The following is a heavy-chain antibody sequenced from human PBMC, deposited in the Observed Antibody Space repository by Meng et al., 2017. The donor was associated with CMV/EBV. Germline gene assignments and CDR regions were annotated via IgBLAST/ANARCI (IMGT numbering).Heavy chain of an antibody. CDR3: ARFHYYYGMDV. CDR2: IRSKANSYAT. CDR1: GFTFSGSA. Sequence: GGSLRLSCAASGFTFSGSAMHWVRQASGKGLEWVGRIRSKANSYATAYAASVKGRFTISRDDSKNTAYLQMNSLKTEDTAVYYCARFHYYYGMDVWGQGTTVTVSS. J-gene: IGHJ6*02. V-gene: IGHV3-73*01.